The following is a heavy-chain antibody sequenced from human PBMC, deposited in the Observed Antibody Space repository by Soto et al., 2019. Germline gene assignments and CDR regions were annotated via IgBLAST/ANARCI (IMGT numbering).Heavy chain of an antibody. CDR3: ARASTTATNYYYSGMEV. V-gene: IGHV4-31*01. CDR1: VGSSSSGGYY. CDR2: IYYSGST. J-gene: IGHJ6*02. D-gene: IGHD4-4*01. Sequence: SETLSVTCPVSVGSSSSGGYYWSWIRQHPGKGLEWIGYIYYSGSTYYNPSLKSLVTISVDTSTSTAYMELRSLRSDDTPAYYCARASTTATNYYYSGMEVWGQGTTVPVSS.